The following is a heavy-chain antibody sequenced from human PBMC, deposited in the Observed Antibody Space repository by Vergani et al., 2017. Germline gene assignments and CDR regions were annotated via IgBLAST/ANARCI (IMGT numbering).Heavy chain of an antibody. D-gene: IGHD6-13*01. V-gene: IGHV4-61*02. CDR3: ARDPLYSTTWPFLLLDMDV. CDR2: FYTGGGT. J-gene: IGHJ6*02. CDR1: GGSISSGSYY. Sequence: QVQLQESGPGLVRPSQTLSLTCTVSGGSISSGSYYWSCFRQPAGKGLEWVGRFYTGGGTSYNPSLKGRVTISVDTSKNQFSLQLSSVTAADTAVYYCARDPLYSTTWPFLLLDMDVWGQGTTVTVSS.